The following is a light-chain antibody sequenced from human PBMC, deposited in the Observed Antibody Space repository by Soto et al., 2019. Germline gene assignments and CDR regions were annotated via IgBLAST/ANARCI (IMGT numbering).Light chain of an antibody. J-gene: IGKJ4*01. CDR3: QHHNSYLSLT. V-gene: IGKV1-17*01. Sequence: DIPMTQAPSSLSASVGDRVTITCRASQNIRNXXGCYQQKRGKAPKRLIYAASTLQDGVPSRVSCSGSATEFTRTISSLQPEDFDTYYWQHHNSYLSLTFGGGTKVEIK. CDR2: AAS. CDR1: QNIRNX.